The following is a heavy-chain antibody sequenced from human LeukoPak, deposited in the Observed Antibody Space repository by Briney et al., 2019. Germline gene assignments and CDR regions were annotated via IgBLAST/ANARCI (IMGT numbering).Heavy chain of an antibody. CDR2: IYYSGST. CDR3: ARLSFRGYSSGSFDY. CDR1: GGSLSSRSYY. J-gene: IGHJ4*02. V-gene: IGHV4-39*01. D-gene: IGHD6-19*01. Sequence: TPSPPRTVPGGSLSSRSYYLGWIPPPPRKGPEWVGGIYYSGSTYYNPSLKSRVTISVDTSKNQFSLKLSSVTAADTAVYYCARLSFRGYSSGSFDYWGQGTLVTVSS.